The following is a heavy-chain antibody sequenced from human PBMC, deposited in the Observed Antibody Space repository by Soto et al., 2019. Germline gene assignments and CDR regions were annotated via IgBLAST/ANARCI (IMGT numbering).Heavy chain of an antibody. CDR2: IDPSDSDT. V-gene: IGHV5-51*01. CDR3: AREGGLMVGSTLYYYAMDV. CDR1: GYSVASYW. J-gene: IGHJ6*02. Sequence: PGESLKISCQVSGYSVASYWSFWVRQMPATFPEWMGIIDPSDSDTRYSPSFQGQVTMSADKSMTTAYLQWSSLKASDTAMYYCAREGGLMVGSTLYYYAMDVWGQATTVTVSS. D-gene: IGHD2-15*01.